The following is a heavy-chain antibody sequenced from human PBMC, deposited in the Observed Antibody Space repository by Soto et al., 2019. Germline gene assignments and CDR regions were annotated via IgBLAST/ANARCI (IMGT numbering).Heavy chain of an antibody. CDR1: GYTFTSYY. CDR3: ARIMDIVASGDI. J-gene: IGHJ3*02. V-gene: IGHV1-46*01. Sequence: ASVKVSCQASGYTFTSYYMHWVRQAPGQGLEWMGIINPSGGSTSYAQKFQGRVTMTRDTSTSTVYMGLSSLRSEDTAVYYCARIMDIVASGDIWGQGTVVTVSS. CDR2: INPSGGST. D-gene: IGHD5-12*01.